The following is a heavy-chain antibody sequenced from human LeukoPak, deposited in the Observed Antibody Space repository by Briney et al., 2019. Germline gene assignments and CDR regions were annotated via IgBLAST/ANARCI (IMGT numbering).Heavy chain of an antibody. CDR3: ARSYLIFGVVDHWFDH. J-gene: IGHJ5*02. D-gene: IGHD3-3*01. CDR2: IYYSGST. Sequence: SETLSLTCTVSGGSISSYYWNWMRQPPGKGLEWIGYIYYSGSTKYNPSLKSRVTISGDTSKNQFSLKLSSVTAADTAVYYCARSYLIFGVVDHWFDHWGQGTLVTVSS. CDR1: GGSISSYY. V-gene: IGHV4-59*01.